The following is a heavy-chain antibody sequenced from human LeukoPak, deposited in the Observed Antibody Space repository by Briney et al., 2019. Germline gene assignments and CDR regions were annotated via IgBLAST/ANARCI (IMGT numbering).Heavy chain of an antibody. CDR1: GGTFSSYA. CDR3: ARESPYYDSSGYYSGHFDY. Sequence: SSVKVSCKASGGTFSSYALSWVRQAPGQGLEWMGGIIPIFGTANYAQKFQGRVTITADESPSIAYMELSSLRSEDTAVYYCARESPYYDSSGYYSGHFDYWGQGTLVTVSS. D-gene: IGHD3-22*01. V-gene: IGHV1-69*13. CDR2: IIPIFGTA. J-gene: IGHJ4*02.